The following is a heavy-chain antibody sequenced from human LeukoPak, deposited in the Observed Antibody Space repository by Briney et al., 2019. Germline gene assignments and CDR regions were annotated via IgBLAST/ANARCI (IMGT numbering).Heavy chain of an antibody. V-gene: IGHV4-61*02. CDR1: GGSISRGSYY. Sequence: SQTLSLTCTVSGGSISRGSYYWSWIRQPAGKGLEFIGRIYTTGSTDYNPSLMSRVTISVDTSKNQFSLKLSPVTAADTAVYYCARVLPTAFEGPDYWGQGTLVTVSS. CDR2: IYTTGST. D-gene: IGHD2-2*01. J-gene: IGHJ4*02. CDR3: ARVLPTAFEGPDY.